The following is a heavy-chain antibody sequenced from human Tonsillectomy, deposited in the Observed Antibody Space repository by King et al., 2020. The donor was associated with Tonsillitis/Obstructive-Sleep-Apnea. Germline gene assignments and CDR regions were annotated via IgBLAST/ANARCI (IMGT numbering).Heavy chain of an antibody. CDR1: GGSISSSSYY. J-gene: IGHJ4*02. D-gene: IGHD3-3*01. CDR3: ARQSEPADIYYDFWGGYWPFDY. V-gene: IGHV4-39*01. CDR2: IYYSGST. Sequence: QLQESGPGLVKPSETLSLTCTVSGGSISSSSYYWGWIRQPPGKGLEWIGSIYYSGSTYYNPSLKSRVTISVDTSKNQFSLKLSSVTAADTAVYYCARQSEPADIYYDFWGGYWPFDYWGQGTLVTVSS.